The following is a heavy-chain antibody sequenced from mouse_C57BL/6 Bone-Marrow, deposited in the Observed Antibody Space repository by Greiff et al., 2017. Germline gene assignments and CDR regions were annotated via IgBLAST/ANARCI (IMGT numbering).Heavy chain of an antibody. CDR2: ISSGGSYT. V-gene: IGHV5-6*01. D-gene: IGHD1-1*02. CDR1: GFTFSSYG. Sequence: EVQLVESGGGLVKPGGSLKLSCAASGFTFSSYGMSWVRQTPDKRLEWVATISSGGSYTYYPASVKGRFTISRDNAKNTLYLQMSSLKSEDTAMYYCARRWLDYWGQGTTLTVSS. CDR3: ARRWLDY. J-gene: IGHJ2*01.